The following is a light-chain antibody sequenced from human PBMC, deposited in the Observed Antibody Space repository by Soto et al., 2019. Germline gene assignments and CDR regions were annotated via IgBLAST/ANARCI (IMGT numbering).Light chain of an antibody. Sequence: QSALTQPPSASGSPGQSVTISCTGTSSDVGGYNFVSWYHQHPGKAPKLLIYEVSKRPSGVPDRFSGSKSGTTASLTVAGLQAEEEDDYYCSSYAGSNKGVFGGGTKVTVL. J-gene: IGLJ2*01. CDR2: EVS. V-gene: IGLV2-8*01. CDR3: SSYAGSNKGV. CDR1: SSDVGGYNF.